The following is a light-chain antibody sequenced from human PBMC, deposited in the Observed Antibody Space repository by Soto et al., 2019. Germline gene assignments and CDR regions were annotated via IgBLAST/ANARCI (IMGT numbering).Light chain of an antibody. Sequence: DIQMAQSPSSLSASVGDRVTITCRASQSISSWLAWYQQKPGKAPKVLIYDASTLESGVPSSFSGSESGTELRLTISTMQPEDFAVYYCQQFHNWPPITFGQGTRLEIK. CDR2: DAS. CDR1: QSISSW. V-gene: IGKV1-5*01. J-gene: IGKJ5*01. CDR3: QQFHNWPPIT.